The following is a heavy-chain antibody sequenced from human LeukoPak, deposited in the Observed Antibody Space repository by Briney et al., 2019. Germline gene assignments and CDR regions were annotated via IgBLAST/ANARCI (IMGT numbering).Heavy chain of an antibody. J-gene: IGHJ4*02. CDR2: ISGSGGST. V-gene: IGHV3-23*01. D-gene: IGHD3-10*01. Sequence: PGGSLRLSCAASGFTFSSYAMSWVREAPGKGLEWVLAISGSGGSTYYADSVKGRFTISRDNSKNTLYLQMNSLRAEDTAVYYCAKGGFGELFEAFDYWGQGTLVTVSS. CDR1: GFTFSSYA. CDR3: AKGGFGELFEAFDY.